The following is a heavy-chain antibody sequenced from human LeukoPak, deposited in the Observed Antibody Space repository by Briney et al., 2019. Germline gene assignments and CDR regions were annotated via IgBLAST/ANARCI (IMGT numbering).Heavy chain of an antibody. Sequence: SETLSLTCAVYGGSFSGYYWSWIRQPPGKGLEWIGEINHSGSTNYNPSLKSRVTISVDTSKNQFSLKLSSVTAADTAVYYCARAQTGYDILTGYYTPPGNFQHWGQGTLVTVSS. CDR1: GGSFSGYY. J-gene: IGHJ1*01. CDR2: INHSGST. V-gene: IGHV4-34*01. D-gene: IGHD3-9*01. CDR3: ARAQTGYDILTGYYTPPGNFQH.